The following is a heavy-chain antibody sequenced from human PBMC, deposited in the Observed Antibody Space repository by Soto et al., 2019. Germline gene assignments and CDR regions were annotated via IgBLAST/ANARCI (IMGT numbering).Heavy chain of an antibody. CDR1: GGSLSGYY. V-gene: IGHV4-59*01. CDR2: ISYSGSP. CDR3: ARAGRSSSKTVFDY. J-gene: IGHJ4*02. Sequence: QVQLQESGPGLVKPSETLSITCTASGGSLSGYYWSWIRQAPGKGLEWIGYISYSGSPNYDPSLKSRVTISVDTSQNQFSLKLTSVTAADTAVYYCARAGRSSSKTVFDYWGQGTLVTVSS. D-gene: IGHD6-6*01.